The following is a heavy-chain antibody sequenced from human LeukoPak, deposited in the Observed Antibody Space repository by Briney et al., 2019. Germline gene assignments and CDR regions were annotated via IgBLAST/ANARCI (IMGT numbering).Heavy chain of an antibody. D-gene: IGHD3-3*01. J-gene: IGHJ3*02. Sequence: GGSLRLSCAASGFTFSSYWMSWIRQAPGKGLEWVANIKEDGSEKYYVDSVKGRFTISRDNAKNSLYLQMYSLRAEDTAVYYCARDAAFGVVITDAFDIWGQGTMVTVSS. CDR1: GFTFSSYW. V-gene: IGHV3-7*01. CDR3: ARDAAFGVVITDAFDI. CDR2: IKEDGSEK.